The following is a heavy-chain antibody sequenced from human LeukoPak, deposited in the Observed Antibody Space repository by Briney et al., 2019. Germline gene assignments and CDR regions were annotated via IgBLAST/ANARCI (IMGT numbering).Heavy chain of an antibody. CDR3: ARHSGTSMDY. CDR1: DGPISGPH. Sequence: SETLSLPCTVSDGPISGPHWNWIRKPPGKGVEWIGNISYSGRTNYNPSLTSRVTISVDTSKKQVSLKMTYVTAADTAVYYCARHSGTSMDYWGQGTLVTVSS. D-gene: IGHD1-26*01. V-gene: IGHV4-59*08. CDR2: ISYSGRT. J-gene: IGHJ4*02.